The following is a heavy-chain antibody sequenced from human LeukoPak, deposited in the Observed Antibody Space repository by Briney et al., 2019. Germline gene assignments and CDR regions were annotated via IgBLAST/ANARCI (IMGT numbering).Heavy chain of an antibody. D-gene: IGHD4-11*01. Sequence: SQTLSLTCTVYTASISSYYWSYILPPPPKGMDWFGYIYYSGSTNYNPSLKSRVTISVDTSKNQFSLKLSSVTAADTAVYYCARGLPPYWYFDLWGRGTLVTVSS. CDR1: TASISSYY. J-gene: IGHJ2*01. V-gene: IGHV4-59*01. CDR3: ARGLPPYWYFDL. CDR2: IYYSGST.